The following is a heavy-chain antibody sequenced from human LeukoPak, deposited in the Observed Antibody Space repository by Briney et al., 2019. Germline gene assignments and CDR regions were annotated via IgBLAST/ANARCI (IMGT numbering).Heavy chain of an antibody. V-gene: IGHV3-30-3*01. CDR2: ISYDGSDK. Sequence: PGGSLRLSCAASGFTFSNYAMHWVRQAPGKGLEWVAVISYDGSDKYYADSVKGRFTISRDNSKNTLYLQMNSLRPEDTAVYYCARDWGRRYSSGWYGDFDYWGRGTLVTVSS. D-gene: IGHD6-19*01. J-gene: IGHJ4*02. CDR3: ARDWGRRYSSGWYGDFDY. CDR1: GFTFSNYA.